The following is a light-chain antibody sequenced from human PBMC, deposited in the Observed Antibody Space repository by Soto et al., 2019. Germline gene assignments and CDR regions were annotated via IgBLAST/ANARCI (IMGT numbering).Light chain of an antibody. V-gene: IGKV1-33*01. J-gene: IGKJ4*01. CDR1: QDITNH. Sequence: DIQMTQSPSSLSASLGDRVTITCQASQDITNHLNWYQQKPGKAPKLLIYDASNLQTGVPSRFSGSGSGTDFTFTISGLQPEDIATFYCQQYDILLTFGGGTKVDIK. CDR3: QQYDILLT. CDR2: DAS.